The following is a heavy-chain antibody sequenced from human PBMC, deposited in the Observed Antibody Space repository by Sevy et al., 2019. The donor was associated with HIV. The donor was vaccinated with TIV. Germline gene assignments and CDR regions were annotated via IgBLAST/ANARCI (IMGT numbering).Heavy chain of an antibody. CDR2: IKSKSDGGTR. Sequence: GGSLRLSCAASGLTVSNAWMNWVRQAPGKGLEWVGRIKSKSDGGTRDLAAPVKGRVSISRDASRNTVSLEISSLKIEYTGMYYCAAGLGKSDFDSWGQGTLVTVSS. CDR1: GLTVSNAW. J-gene: IGHJ5*01. V-gene: IGHV3-15*01. D-gene: IGHD3-9*01. CDR3: AAGLGKSDFDS.